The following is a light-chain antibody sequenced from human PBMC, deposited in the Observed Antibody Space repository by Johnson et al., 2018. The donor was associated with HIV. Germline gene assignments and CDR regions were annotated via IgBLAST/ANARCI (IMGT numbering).Light chain of an antibody. CDR1: SSNIGNNY. CDR2: ETN. V-gene: IGLV1-51*02. CDR3: GTWDSSLSADV. Sequence: QSVLTQPPSVSAAPGQKVTISCSGSSSNIGNNYVSWYRQLPGTAPKLLIYETNKRPSGIPDRFSGSKSGTSATLGITGLQTGDEADYYCGTWDSSLSADVFGPGTKVTVL. J-gene: IGLJ1*01.